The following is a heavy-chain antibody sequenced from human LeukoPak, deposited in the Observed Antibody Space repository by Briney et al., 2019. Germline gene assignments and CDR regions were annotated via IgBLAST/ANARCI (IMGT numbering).Heavy chain of an antibody. V-gene: IGHV3-74*01. Sequence: GWSLRLSCAASGFTFSSYWMHWVRQASGKGLVWVSRINGDGSSTTYADSVKGRLTISRDNAKNTLYLQMNSLRAEDTAVYYCARDGVAIDPWGQGTMVTVSA. CDR3: ARDGVAIDP. CDR2: INGDGSST. J-gene: IGHJ5*02. D-gene: IGHD2-8*01. CDR1: GFTFSSYW.